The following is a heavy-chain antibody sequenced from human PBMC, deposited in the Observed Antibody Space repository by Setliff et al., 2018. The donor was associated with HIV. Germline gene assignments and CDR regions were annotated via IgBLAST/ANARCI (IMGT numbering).Heavy chain of an antibody. CDR1: GFTFSNSW. D-gene: IGHD5-18*01. CDR3: ARDDSNGNTDAFDI. CDR2: IKQDGSKA. Sequence: PGGSLRLSCAASGFTFSNSWMSWVRQAPGKGLEWVADIKQDGSKAYYMDSVKGRFTISRDNPKNSLYLQMTSLRAEDTAVYYCARDDSNGNTDAFDIWGQGTTVTVSS. J-gene: IGHJ3*02. V-gene: IGHV3-7*04.